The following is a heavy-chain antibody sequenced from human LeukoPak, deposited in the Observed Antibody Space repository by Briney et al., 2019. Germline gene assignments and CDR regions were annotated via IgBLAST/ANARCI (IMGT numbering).Heavy chain of an antibody. D-gene: IGHD3-10*01. Sequence: PAETLSLTCTVSGGSISIYYWSWIRQPPGKGLEWIGYIYNSGSTNYNPSLKSRVTISVDTSKNQFSPNLGSVTAADTAVYYCVRDRELNYWGQGTLVTVFS. CDR1: GGSISIYY. CDR2: IYNSGST. CDR3: VRDRELNY. J-gene: IGHJ4*02. V-gene: IGHV4-59*01.